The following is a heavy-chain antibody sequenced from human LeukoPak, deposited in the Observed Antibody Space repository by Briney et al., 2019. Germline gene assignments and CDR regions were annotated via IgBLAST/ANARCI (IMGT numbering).Heavy chain of an antibody. D-gene: IGHD3-10*01. J-gene: IGHJ5*02. CDR1: GGSISSGGYS. CDR3: ARTRITMVRGVYRFDP. V-gene: IGHV4-30-2*01. CDR2: IYHSGST. Sequence: SETLSLTCAVSGGSISSGGYSWSWIRQPPGKGLEWIGYIYHSGSTYYSPSLKSRVTISVDRSKNQFSLKLSSVTAADTAVYYCARTRITMVRGVYRFDPWGQGTLVTVSS.